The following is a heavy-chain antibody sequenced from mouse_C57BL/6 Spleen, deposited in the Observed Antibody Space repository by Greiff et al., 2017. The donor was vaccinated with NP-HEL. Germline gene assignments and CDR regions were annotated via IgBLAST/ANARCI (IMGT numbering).Heavy chain of an antibody. D-gene: IGHD2-14*01. CDR1: GYAFSSYW. V-gene: IGHV1-80*01. CDR3: ARWGGMGYDVDY. CDR2: IYPGDGDT. Sequence: VQLQQSGAELVKPGASVKISCKASGYAFSSYWMNWVKQRPGKGLEWIGQIYPGDGDTNYNGKFKGKATLTADKSSSTAYMQLSSLTSEDSAVYFCARWGGMGYDVDYWGQGTTLTVSS. J-gene: IGHJ2*01.